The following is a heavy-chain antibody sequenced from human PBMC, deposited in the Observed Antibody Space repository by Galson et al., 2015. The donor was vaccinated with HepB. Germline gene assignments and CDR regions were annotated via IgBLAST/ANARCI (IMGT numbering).Heavy chain of an antibody. CDR2: ISYDGSNK. CDR1: GFTFSSYS. J-gene: IGHJ6*02. V-gene: IGHV3-30*18. CDR3: AKVAYCGGDFGCGMDV. Sequence: SLRLSCAASGFTFSSYSMNWVRQAPGKGLEWVALISYDGSNKYYADSVKGRFTVSRDNSKNTLYLQMNSLRTEDTAVYYCAKVAYCGGDFGCGMDVWGQGTTVTVSS. D-gene: IGHD2-21*01.